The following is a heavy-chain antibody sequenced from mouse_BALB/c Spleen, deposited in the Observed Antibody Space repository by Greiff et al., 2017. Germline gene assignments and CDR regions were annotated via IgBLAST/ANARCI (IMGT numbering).Heavy chain of an antibody. Sequence: EVKLMESGAELVKPGASVKLSCTASGFNIKDTYMHWVKQRPEQGLEWIGRIDPANGNTKYDPTFQGKATITADTSSNTAYMQLSRLTSADTAVYYCARGYGYYFDYWGQGTTLTVSS. CDR2: IDPANGNT. CDR1: GFNIKDTY. D-gene: IGHD2-14*01. V-gene: IGHV14-3*02. CDR3: ARGYGYYFDY. J-gene: IGHJ2*01.